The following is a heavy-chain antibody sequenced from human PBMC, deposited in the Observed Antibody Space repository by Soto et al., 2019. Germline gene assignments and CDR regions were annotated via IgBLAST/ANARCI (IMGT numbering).Heavy chain of an antibody. CDR1: GFNFNNYG. J-gene: IGHJ6*02. CDR3: ARRQISPPTRGAASARGGMDV. D-gene: IGHD6-13*01. Sequence: QVQLVESGGGVVQPGRSLRLSCAASGFNFNNYGMHWVRQAPGKGLEWVAVIWNDGNGYYYANSVKGRFTISRDNSKNTPFLQMSSLRAEDMAVYYCARRQISPPTRGAASARGGMDVWGQGTTVTVSS. V-gene: IGHV3-33*01. CDR2: IWNDGNGY.